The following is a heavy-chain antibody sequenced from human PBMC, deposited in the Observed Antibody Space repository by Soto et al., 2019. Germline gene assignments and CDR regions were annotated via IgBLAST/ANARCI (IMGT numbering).Heavy chain of an antibody. J-gene: IGHJ4*02. V-gene: IGHV1-69*13. Sequence: ASVKVSCKTSGGTFRTSAISWVRQAPGQGLEWMGGIIPIFGTANYAQKFQGRVTITADESTSTAYMELSSPRSEDTAVYYCARGLWTYSSGWYSHRFDYWGQGTLVTVSS. D-gene: IGHD6-19*01. CDR1: GGTFRTSA. CDR3: ARGLWTYSSGWYSHRFDY. CDR2: IIPIFGTA.